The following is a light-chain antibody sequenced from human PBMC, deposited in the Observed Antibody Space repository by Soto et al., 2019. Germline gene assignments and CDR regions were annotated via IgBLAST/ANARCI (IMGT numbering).Light chain of an antibody. CDR2: GAS. Sequence: EILMTQSPATLSVSPGERATLSWRASQSVDSNLAWYQQKPGQAPRLLSYGASTRATGISARLSGSGSGTDFTLTISSMKSEDFGVYYCQQYNNWWTFGHGTKVDIK. V-gene: IGKV3-15*01. J-gene: IGKJ1*01. CDR3: QQYNNWWT. CDR1: QSVDSN.